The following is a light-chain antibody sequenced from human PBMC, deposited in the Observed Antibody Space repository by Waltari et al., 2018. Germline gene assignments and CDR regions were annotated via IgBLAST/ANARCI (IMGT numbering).Light chain of an antibody. V-gene: IGLV2-8*01. CDR2: EVS. CDR1: TNDIGSYDY. Sequence: QSALTQPPSASGSPGQSVTLSCTGTTNDIGSYDYVSWYQHHPGKAPKLIIDEVSNRPSGVSKRFSGSKSGSTASLTVSALQVEDEAIYYCSSYVASRIVFGGGTRLTVL. J-gene: IGLJ2*01. CDR3: SSYVASRIV.